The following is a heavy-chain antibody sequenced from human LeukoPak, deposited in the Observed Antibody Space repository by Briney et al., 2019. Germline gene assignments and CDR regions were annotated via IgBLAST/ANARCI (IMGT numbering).Heavy chain of an antibody. CDR2: ISWDGGST. D-gene: IGHD3-10*01. J-gene: IGHJ4*02. CDR1: GFTFDDYA. V-gene: IGHV3-43D*03. Sequence: GGSLRLSCAASGFTFDDYAMHWVRQAPGKGLEWVSLISWDGGSTYYADSVKGRFTISRDNNKNSLYLQMNSLGAEDTAFYYCANLARGYWGQGTLVTVSS. CDR3: ANLARGY.